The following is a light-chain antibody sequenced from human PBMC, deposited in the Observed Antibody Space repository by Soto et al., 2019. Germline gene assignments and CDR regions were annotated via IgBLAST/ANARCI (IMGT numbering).Light chain of an antibody. Sequence: EIVLTQSPGTLSLSPGERATLSCRASQSINNRYLAWYQQKPGQAPRLLIYGASSRATGIPDRFIGSGSGTHFALNISRLEPEDFAVYYCQQFGSSPGFTFGPGTKVDIK. CDR2: GAS. V-gene: IGKV3-20*01. J-gene: IGKJ3*01. CDR3: QQFGSSPGFT. CDR1: QSINNRY.